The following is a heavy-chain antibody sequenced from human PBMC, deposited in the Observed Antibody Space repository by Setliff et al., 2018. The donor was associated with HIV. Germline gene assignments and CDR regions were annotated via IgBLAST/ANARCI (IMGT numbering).Heavy chain of an antibody. J-gene: IGHJ6*03. CDR2: IIPILGSA. D-gene: IGHD6-19*01. CDR3: ARRAGHTNYFYYMDV. V-gene: IGHV1-69*10. Sequence: ASVKVSCKSSGGTFSSYAISWVRQAPGQGLEWMGGIIPILGSANYAQKFQGRVTITADKSTSTAYMELSSLRSEDTAVYYCARRAGHTNYFYYMDVWAKGPRSPSP. CDR1: GGTFSSYA.